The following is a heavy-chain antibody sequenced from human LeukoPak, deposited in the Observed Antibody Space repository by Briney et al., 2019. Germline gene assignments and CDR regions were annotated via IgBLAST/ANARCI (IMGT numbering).Heavy chain of an antibody. J-gene: IGHJ4*02. CDR1: GFTFSDYY. V-gene: IGHV4-34*01. D-gene: IGHD3-10*01. Sequence: GSLRLSCAASGFTFSDYYWTWIRQPPGKGLEWSGEIHYSGSATYNPSLKSRVTISVDTSKNQFSLKMNSVTAADTAVYYCARGQWFRAFWSRGTPVTVSS. CDR3: ARGQWFRAF. CDR2: IHYSGSA.